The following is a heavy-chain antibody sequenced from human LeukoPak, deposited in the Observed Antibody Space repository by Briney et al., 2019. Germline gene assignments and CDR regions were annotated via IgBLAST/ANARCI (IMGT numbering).Heavy chain of an antibody. CDR1: GGSISTYY. CDR3: ARSPHNSAWYEKWFDP. D-gene: IGHD6-19*01. V-gene: IGHV4-4*08. J-gene: IGHJ5*02. CDR2: ISASGGT. Sequence: SETLSLTCTVSGGSISTYYWIWIRQSPGKGLEWIADISASGGTNYNPSLEGRVTVSIDSSKNQFSLKLSSVTAADTAVFYCARSPHNSAWYEKWFDPWGQGTLVTVSS.